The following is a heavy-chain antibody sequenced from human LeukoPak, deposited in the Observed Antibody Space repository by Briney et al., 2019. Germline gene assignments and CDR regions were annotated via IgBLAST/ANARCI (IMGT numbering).Heavy chain of an antibody. CDR1: GGIFSSYA. Sequence: SVKVSCKASGGIFSSYAISWVRQAPGQGLEWMGRIIPILGIANYAQKFQGRVTITADKSTSTAYMELSSLRSEDTAVYYCAPAVDTGSFDYWGQGTLVTVSS. CDR3: APAVDTGSFDY. D-gene: IGHD5-18*01. V-gene: IGHV1-69*04. CDR2: IIPILGIA. J-gene: IGHJ4*02.